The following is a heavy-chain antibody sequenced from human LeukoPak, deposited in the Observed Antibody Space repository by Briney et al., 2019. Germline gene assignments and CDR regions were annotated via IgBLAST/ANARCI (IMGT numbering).Heavy chain of an antibody. V-gene: IGHV3-21*01. Sequence: GGSLRLSCAGSGFSLSSYSMIWVRPAPGRGLEWVSSIRVGSSETRHAGSVMGRFTISRENAEKSLYLQMNSLRGEDTAVYYCGRGHFGVVPDYWGQGAQASVSS. J-gene: IGHJ4*02. CDR2: IRVGSSET. CDR3: GRGHFGVVPDY. D-gene: IGHD3-3*01. CDR1: GFSLSSYS.